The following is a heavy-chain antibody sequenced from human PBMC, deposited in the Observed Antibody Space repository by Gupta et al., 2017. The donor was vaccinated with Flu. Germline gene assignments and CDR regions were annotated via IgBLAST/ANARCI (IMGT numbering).Heavy chain of an antibody. CDR3: AGEGGDYDTSGYSPDY. Sequence: EVHLVESGGGLVHPGGSLRLSCVASRLPFSKYWMSWVRQAPGKGREWVGNVKHDGSEKYYVDSVKGRFTISRDNTKDSLYLQMNSLRAEDTAVYYCAGEGGDYDTSGYSPDYWGQGTLVTVSS. CDR2: VKHDGSEK. D-gene: IGHD3-22*01. CDR1: RLPFSKYW. J-gene: IGHJ4*02. V-gene: IGHV3-7*01.